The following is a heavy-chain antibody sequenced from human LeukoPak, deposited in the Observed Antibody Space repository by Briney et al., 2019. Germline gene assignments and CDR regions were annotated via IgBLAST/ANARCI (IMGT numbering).Heavy chain of an antibody. Sequence: GGSLRLSCAASGFTVSSNYMSWVRQAPGKGLEWVSVIYSGGSTYYADSVKGRFTISRDNSKNTLYLQMNSLRAEDTAVYYCARGGATPVYYYYGMDVWGQGTTVTVSS. CDR2: IYSGGST. CDR1: GFTVSSNY. V-gene: IGHV3-53*01. D-gene: IGHD1-26*01. J-gene: IGHJ6*02. CDR3: ARGGATPVYYYYGMDV.